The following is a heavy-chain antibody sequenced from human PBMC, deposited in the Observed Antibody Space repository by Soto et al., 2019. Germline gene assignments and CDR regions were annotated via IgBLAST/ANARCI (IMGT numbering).Heavy chain of an antibody. CDR2: IIPIFGTA. CDR3: ARAVRFLEWLLRSPYYYYGMDV. J-gene: IGHJ6*02. CDR1: GGTFSSYA. D-gene: IGHD3-3*01. Sequence: GASVKVSCKASGGTFSSYAISWVRQAPGQGLERMGGIIPIFGTANYAQKFQGRVTITADKSTSTAYMELSSLRSEDTAVYYCARAVRFLEWLLRSPYYYYGMDVWGQGTTVTVSS. V-gene: IGHV1-69*06.